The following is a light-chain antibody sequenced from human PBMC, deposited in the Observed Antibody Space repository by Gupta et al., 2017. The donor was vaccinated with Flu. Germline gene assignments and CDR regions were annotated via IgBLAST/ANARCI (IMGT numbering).Light chain of an antibody. V-gene: IGLV1-51*01. CDR1: RSNIGVHS. CDR2: NDD. Sequence: SVLTQTPSISPAPGQKVTIPCSGSRSNIGVHSVSWYQQGPGTAPKLLMYNDDKEPSGIPERFSGSKSGTTATLIISGLQAGDEADYYCGSLDSCRNSGMFGGGTKLTVL. J-gene: IGLJ3*02. CDR3: GSLDSCRNSGM.